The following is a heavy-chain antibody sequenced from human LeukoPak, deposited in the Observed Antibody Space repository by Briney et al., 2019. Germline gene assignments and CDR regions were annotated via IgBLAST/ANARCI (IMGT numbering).Heavy chain of an antibody. D-gene: IGHD1-1*01. J-gene: IGHJ6*03. CDR2: IIPIFGTA. CDR3: ARHESAGTTGHLYYYYYMDV. V-gene: IGHV1-69*06. Sequence: SVKVSCKASGGTFSNYAISWVRQAPRQGLEWMGGIIPIFGTANYAQKFQGRVTITADKSTSTAYMELSSLRSEDTAVYYCARHESAGTTGHLYYYYYMDVWGKGTTVTVSS. CDR1: GGTFSNYA.